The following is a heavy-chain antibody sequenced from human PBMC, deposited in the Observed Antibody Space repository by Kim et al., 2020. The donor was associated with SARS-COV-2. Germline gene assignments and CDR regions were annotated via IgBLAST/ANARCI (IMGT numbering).Heavy chain of an antibody. D-gene: IGHD3-9*01. V-gene: IGHV3-23*01. CDR3: AKGLDWFPRGFDY. J-gene: IGHJ4*02. Sequence: ADSVKGRFTISRDNSKNTLYLQMNSLRAEDTAVYYCAKGLDWFPRGFDYWGQGTLVTVSS.